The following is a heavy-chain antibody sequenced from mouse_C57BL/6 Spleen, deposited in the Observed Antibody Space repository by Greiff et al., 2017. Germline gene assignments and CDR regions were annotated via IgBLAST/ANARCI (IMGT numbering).Heavy chain of an antibody. V-gene: IGHV1-22*01. D-gene: IGHD1-1*01. Sequence: EVQLQQSGPELVKPGASVKMSCKASGYTFTDYNMHWVKQSHGKSLEWIGYINTNNGGTSYNQKFKGKATLTVNKSSSTAYMELRSLTSEDSAVYYCARETTVVAKGPWFAYWGQGTLVTVSA. J-gene: IGHJ3*01. CDR1: GYTFTDYN. CDR2: INTNNGGT. CDR3: ARETTVVAKGPWFAY.